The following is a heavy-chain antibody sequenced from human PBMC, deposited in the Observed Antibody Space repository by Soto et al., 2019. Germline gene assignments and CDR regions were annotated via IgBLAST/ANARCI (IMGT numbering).Heavy chain of an antibody. J-gene: IGHJ4*02. D-gene: IGHD6-19*01. CDR3: ARYYSSNTPSYFDY. Sequence: LSLTYTVSGGSISSSSYYWGWIRQPPGKGLEWIGSIYYSGSTYYNPSLKSRVTISVDTSKNQFSLKLSSVTAADTAVYYCARYYSSNTPSYFDYWGQGTLVTVSS. CDR1: GGSISSSSYY. CDR2: IYYSGST. V-gene: IGHV4-39*01.